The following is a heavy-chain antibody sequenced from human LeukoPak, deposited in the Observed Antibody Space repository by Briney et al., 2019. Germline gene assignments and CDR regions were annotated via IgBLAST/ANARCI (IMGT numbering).Heavy chain of an antibody. D-gene: IGHD3-10*01. V-gene: IGHV4-34*01. CDR2: INHSGST. CDR1: GGSFSGYY. J-gene: IGHJ6*04. Sequence: SETLSLTCAVYGGSFSGYYWSWIRQPPGKGLEWIGEINHSGSTNYNLSLKSRVTISVDTSKNQFSLKLSSVTAADTAVYYCARSRAVVRGTPKGGMDVWGKGTTVTVSS. CDR3: ARSRAVVRGTPKGGMDV.